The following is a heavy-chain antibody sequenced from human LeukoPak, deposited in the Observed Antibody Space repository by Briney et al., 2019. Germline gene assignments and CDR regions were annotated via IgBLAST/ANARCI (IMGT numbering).Heavy chain of an antibody. CDR2: INPNSGGT. CDR1: GYTFTGYY. J-gene: IGHJ4*02. D-gene: IGHD3-3*01. CDR3: ARDIEEGLRFLEWLSLPDY. Sequence: GASVKVSCKASGYTFTGYYMHWVRQAPGQGVEWMGWINPNSGGTNYAQKFQGRVTMTRDTSISTAYMELSRLRSDDTAVYYCARDIEEGLRFLEWLSLPDYWGQGTLVTVSS. V-gene: IGHV1-2*02.